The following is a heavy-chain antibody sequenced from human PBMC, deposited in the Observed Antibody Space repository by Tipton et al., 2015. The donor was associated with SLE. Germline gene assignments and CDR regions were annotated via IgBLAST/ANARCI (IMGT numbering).Heavy chain of an antibody. CDR2: MNPNSGNT. Sequence: QLVQSGAEVKKPGASVKVSCKASGYTFTSFDINWVRQATGQGLEWMGWMNPNSGNTAYAQKFQGRVTMTRDTSISTAYMELSSLRSEDTVVYYCARAPPQLGFDYWGQGTLVTVSS. D-gene: IGHD5-24*01. J-gene: IGHJ4*02. V-gene: IGHV1-8*01. CDR3: ARAPPQLGFDY. CDR1: GYTFTSFD.